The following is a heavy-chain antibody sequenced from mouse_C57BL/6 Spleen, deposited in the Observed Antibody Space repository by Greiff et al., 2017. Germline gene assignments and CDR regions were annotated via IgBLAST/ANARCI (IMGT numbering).Heavy chain of an antibody. CDR3: ARSYYDDERAMDY. D-gene: IGHD2-4*01. CDR2: INPSNGGN. J-gene: IGHJ4*01. CDR1: GYTFTSDW. Sequence: QVQLQQPGTELVKPSASVNLSCTASGYTFTSDWMHRLNQRSGGDLVWLGNINPSNGGNNYNETLKNKVTLTVDKSSSTAYMQLSCLTSEDSAVYCGARSYYDDERAMDYWGKGTLVTVSA. V-gene: IGHV1-53*01.